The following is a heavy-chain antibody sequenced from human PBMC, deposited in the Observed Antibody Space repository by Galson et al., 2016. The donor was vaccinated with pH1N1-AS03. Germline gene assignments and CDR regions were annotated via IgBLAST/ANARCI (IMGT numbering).Heavy chain of an antibody. CDR3: AKDPIQYGDYVWNFDY. V-gene: IGHV3-23*01. J-gene: IGHJ4*02. D-gene: IGHD4-17*01. Sequence: LRLSCAASGFIFSNYAMSWVRQAPGKGLEWVSAITSRGSTYYADSVKGRFTISRDNSKNTLYLQMNSLRAEDTAVYYCAKDPIQYGDYVWNFDYWGQGTLVTVSS. CDR2: ITSRGST. CDR1: GFIFSNYA.